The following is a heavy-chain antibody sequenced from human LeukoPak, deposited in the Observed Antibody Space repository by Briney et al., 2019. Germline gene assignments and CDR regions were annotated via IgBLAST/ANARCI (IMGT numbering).Heavy chain of an antibody. CDR1: GYTFTSYY. D-gene: IGHD5-12*01. J-gene: IGHJ4*02. CDR3: AGEGPVATRAFDY. CDR2: INPSGGST. V-gene: IGHV1-46*01. Sequence: ASVKVSCKASGYTFTSYYMHWVRQAPGQGLEWMGIINPSGGSTSYAQKFQGRVTMTRDMSTSTVYMELSSLRSEDTAVYYCAGEGPVATRAFDYWGQGTLVTVSS.